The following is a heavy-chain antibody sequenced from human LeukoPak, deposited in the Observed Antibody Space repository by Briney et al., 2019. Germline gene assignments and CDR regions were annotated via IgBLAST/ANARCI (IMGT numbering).Heavy chain of an antibody. CDR2: ISSLGTYI. V-gene: IGHV3-21*04. D-gene: IGHD2-2*01. Sequence: GGSLRLSCAASGFTFSTYSMNWVRQAPGKGLEWVSSISSLGTYIYYADSLKGRFTISRDNSKNSLYLQMNSLRAEDTAVYYCSRGGYCSNIYGQAYYDFYMDVWGKGTTVTVSS. CDR1: GFTFSTYS. J-gene: IGHJ6*03. CDR3: SRGGYCSNIYGQAYYDFYMDV.